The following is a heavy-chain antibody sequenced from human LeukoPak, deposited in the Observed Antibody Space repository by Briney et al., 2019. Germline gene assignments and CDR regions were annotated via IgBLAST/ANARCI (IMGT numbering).Heavy chain of an antibody. J-gene: IGHJ4*02. CDR2: IKQDGSEK. V-gene: IGHV3-7*03. D-gene: IGHD3-16*02. CDR3: TRDAFQSGPWTYRFDY. Sequence: GGSLKLSCAASGFTFNSYWMSWVRQAPGKGLKWVANIKQDGSEKYYVDSVKGRFTTSRDNAKNSLYLQMNGLRADDTALYYCTRDAFQSGPWTYRFDYWGQGTLVTVSS. CDR1: GFTFNSYW.